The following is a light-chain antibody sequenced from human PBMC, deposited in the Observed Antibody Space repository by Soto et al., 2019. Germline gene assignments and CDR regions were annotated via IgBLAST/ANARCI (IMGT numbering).Light chain of an antibody. V-gene: IGKV1-6*02. CDR2: AAA. J-gene: IGKJ4*02. CDR1: QGIGND. CDR3: LQDHNYPIT. Sequence: AIQMAQYPSSLSASVGDRVTITCRASQGIGNDVGWYQQKPGQAPKLLIYAAATLQSGVPSRFSGSRSGTDFILTISSLQPEDFATYYCLQDHNYPITFGGGTKVDIK.